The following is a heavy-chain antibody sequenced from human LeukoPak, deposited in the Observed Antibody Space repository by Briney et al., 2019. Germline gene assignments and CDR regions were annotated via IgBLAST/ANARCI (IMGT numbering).Heavy chain of an antibody. CDR2: INSDGSST. CDR3: AASVVGPPLNYGMDV. Sequence: PGGSLRLSCAASGFTFSSYWMHWVRQAPGKGLVWVSRINSDGSSTSYADSVKGRFTISRDNAKNTLYLQMNSLRAEDTAVYYCAASVVGPPLNYGMDVWGQGTTVTVSS. V-gene: IGHV3-74*01. J-gene: IGHJ6*02. CDR1: GFTFSSYW. D-gene: IGHD2-2*01.